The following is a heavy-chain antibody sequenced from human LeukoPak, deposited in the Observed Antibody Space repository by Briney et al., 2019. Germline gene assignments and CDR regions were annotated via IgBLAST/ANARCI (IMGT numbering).Heavy chain of an antibody. Sequence: GASVKVSCKASGYTFTGYYMHWVRQAPGQGLEWMGWINPNSGGTNYAQKFQGRVTMTRDTSISTAYMELNRLRSDDTAVYYCARGSLLRYFPDAFDIWGQGTMVTVSS. CDR2: INPNSGGT. CDR1: GYTFTGYY. J-gene: IGHJ3*02. CDR3: ARGSLLRYFPDAFDI. D-gene: IGHD3-9*01. V-gene: IGHV1-2*02.